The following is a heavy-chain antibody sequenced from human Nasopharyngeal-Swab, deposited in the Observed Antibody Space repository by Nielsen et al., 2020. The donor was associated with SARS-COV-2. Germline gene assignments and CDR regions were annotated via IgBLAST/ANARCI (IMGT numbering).Heavy chain of an antibody. Sequence: VRQAPVKGLEWVAVISYDGSNKYYADSVKGRFAISRDNSKNTLYLQMNSLRAEDTAVYYCARAHDSSGYYQRRSYFDYWGQGTLVTSPQ. J-gene: IGHJ4*02. CDR3: ARAHDSSGYYQRRSYFDY. CDR2: ISYDGSNK. D-gene: IGHD3-22*01. V-gene: IGHV3-30*03.